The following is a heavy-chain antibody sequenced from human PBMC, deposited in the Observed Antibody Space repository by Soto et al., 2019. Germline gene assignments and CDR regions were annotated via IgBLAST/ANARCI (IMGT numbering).Heavy chain of an antibody. D-gene: IGHD3-9*01. CDR1: GGSISSGGYY. CDR3: ARDGETYYDILTGYQLGGWFDP. CDR2: IYYSGST. V-gene: IGHV4-31*03. Sequence: SETLSLTCTVSGGSISSGGYYWSWIRQHPGKGLEWIGYIYYSGSTYYNPSLKSRVTISVDTSKNQFSLKLSSVTAADTAVYYCARDGETYYDILTGYQLGGWFDPWGQGTLVTVSS. J-gene: IGHJ5*02.